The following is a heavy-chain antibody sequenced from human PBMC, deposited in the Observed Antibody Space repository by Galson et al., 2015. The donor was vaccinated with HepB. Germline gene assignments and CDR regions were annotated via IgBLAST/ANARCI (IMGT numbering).Heavy chain of an antibody. CDR3: ARASNFHYSFDY. CDR2: IIPILAIA. CDR1: GGSFSNYV. Sequence: SVKVSCKASGGSFSNYVMSWARQAPGQGLEWMGRIIPILAIANYAQKFQGGVTITADKSTSTAYMELSSLSSDDTAIYYCARASNFHYSFDYWGQGTLVTGS. D-gene: IGHD2/OR15-2a*01. J-gene: IGHJ4*02. V-gene: IGHV1-69*04.